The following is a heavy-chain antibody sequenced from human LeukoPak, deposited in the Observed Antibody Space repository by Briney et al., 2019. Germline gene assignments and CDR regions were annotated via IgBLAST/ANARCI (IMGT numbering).Heavy chain of an antibody. V-gene: IGHV3-53*01. CDR3: ATDSYPYGDYALGY. Sequence: GGSLRLSCAASGFTVSSNYMSWVRQAPGKGLEWVSVIYSGGSTYYADSVKGRFTISRDNSKNTLYLQMNSLRAEDTAVYYCATDSYPYGDYALGYWGQGTLVTVSS. D-gene: IGHD4-17*01. J-gene: IGHJ4*02. CDR2: IYSGGST. CDR1: GFTVSSNY.